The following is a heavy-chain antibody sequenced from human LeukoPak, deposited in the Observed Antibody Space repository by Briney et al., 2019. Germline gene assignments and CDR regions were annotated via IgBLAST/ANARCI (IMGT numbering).Heavy chain of an antibody. D-gene: IGHD3-16*01. CDR1: GGSISSGDYY. CDR3: AGAYDYVWGSYYFDY. J-gene: IGHJ4*02. Sequence: SETLSLTCTVSGGSISSGDYYWSWIRQPPGKGLEWIGYIYYSGSTYYNPSLKSRVTISVDTSKNQFSLKLGSVTAADTAVYYCAGAYDYVWGSYYFDYWGQGTLVTVSS. CDR2: IYYSGST. V-gene: IGHV4-30-4*08.